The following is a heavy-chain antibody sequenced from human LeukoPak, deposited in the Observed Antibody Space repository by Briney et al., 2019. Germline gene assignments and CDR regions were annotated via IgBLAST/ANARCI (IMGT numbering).Heavy chain of an antibody. CDR3: ARGPVSTMVRGAPVPFDP. J-gene: IGHJ5*02. CDR1: GYTFTSYG. D-gene: IGHD3-10*01. CDR2: ISAYNGNT. V-gene: IGHV1-18*01. Sequence: GASVKVSCKASGYTFTSYGISWVRQAPGQGLEWMGWISAYNGNTNYAQRLQGRVTMTTDTSTSTAYMELRSLRSDDTAVYYCARGPVSTMVRGAPVPFDPWGQGTLVTVSS.